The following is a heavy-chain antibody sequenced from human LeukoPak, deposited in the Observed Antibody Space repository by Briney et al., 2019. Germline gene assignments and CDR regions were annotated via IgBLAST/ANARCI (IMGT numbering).Heavy chain of an antibody. CDR3: ARAYSRSYSHFDD. Sequence: SETLSLTCTVSGGSISGYYWSWIRQPPGKGLEWIGYICTSGNTNYNPSLKSRVTISVDTSKNQFSLRLSSVTAADTAMYFCARAYSRSYSHFDDWGQGTLVTVSS. V-gene: IGHV4-4*09. D-gene: IGHD1-26*01. J-gene: IGHJ4*02. CDR2: ICTSGNT. CDR1: GGSISGYY.